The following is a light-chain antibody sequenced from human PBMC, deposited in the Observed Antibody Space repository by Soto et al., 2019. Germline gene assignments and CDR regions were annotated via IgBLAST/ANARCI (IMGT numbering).Light chain of an antibody. CDR2: NTN. CDR1: SGSVSTNNY. CDR3: LLYVGSGIHWV. V-gene: IGLV8-61*01. Sequence: QTVVTQEPSFSVSPGGTITLTCGLSSGSVSTNNYPSWYQQTPGQAPRTLIYNTNTRSSGVPDRFSGSILGNQAALTITGAQADDECDYYCLLYVGSGIHWVFCGGTKLTVL. J-gene: IGLJ3*02.